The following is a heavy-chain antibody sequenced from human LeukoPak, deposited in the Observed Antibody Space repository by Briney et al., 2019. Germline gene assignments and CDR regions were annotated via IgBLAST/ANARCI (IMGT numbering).Heavy chain of an antibody. J-gene: IGHJ5*02. V-gene: IGHV3-48*01. CDR3: ARGQAYYDFWSGYSDNWFDP. D-gene: IGHD3-3*01. CDR1: GFTFSSYS. Sequence: PGGSLRLSCAASGFTFSSYSMNWVRQAPGKGLEWVSYISSSSSTIYYADSVKGRFTISRDNAKNSLYLQMNSLRAEDTAVYYCARGQAYYDFWSGYSDNWFDPWGQGTLVTVSS. CDR2: ISSSSSTI.